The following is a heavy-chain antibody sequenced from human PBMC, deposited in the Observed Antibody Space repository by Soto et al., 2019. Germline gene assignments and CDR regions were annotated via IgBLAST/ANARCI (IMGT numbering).Heavy chain of an antibody. J-gene: IGHJ6*02. CDR2: ISGSGGST. V-gene: IGHV3-23*01. D-gene: IGHD6-13*01. CDR1: GFTFSSYA. CDR3: AKLIAAAGAYYYYGMDV. Sequence: GGSLRLSCAASGFTFSSYAMSWVRQAPGKGLEWVSAISGSGGSTYYADSVKGRFTISRDNSKNTLYLQMNSLRAEDTAVYYCAKLIAAAGAYYYYGMDVWGQGTTGTVSS.